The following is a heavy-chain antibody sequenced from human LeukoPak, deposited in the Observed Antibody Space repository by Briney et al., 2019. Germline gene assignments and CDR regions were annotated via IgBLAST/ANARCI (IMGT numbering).Heavy chain of an antibody. Sequence: ASVKVSCKASGYTFTGYYMHWVRQAPGQGLEWMGWINPSSGGTNYAQKFQGRVTMTRDTSISTAYMELSRLRSDDTAAYYCASGYSGYPFDYWGQGTLVTVSS. J-gene: IGHJ4*02. V-gene: IGHV1-2*02. CDR1: GYTFTGYY. D-gene: IGHD5-12*01. CDR2: INPSSGGT. CDR3: ASGYSGYPFDY.